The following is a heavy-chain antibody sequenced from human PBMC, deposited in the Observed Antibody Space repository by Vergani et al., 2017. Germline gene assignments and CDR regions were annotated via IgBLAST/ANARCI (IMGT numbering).Heavy chain of an antibody. CDR1: GGSISSGGYS. J-gene: IGHJ4*02. Sequence: QLQLQESGSGLVKPSQTLSLTCAVSGGSISSGGYSWSWIRQPPGKGLEWIGYSYHSGSTYYNPSLKSRVTISVDRSKNQFSLKLSSVTAADTAVYYCARVSYSGYDEHGLFDDWGQGSLVTVSS. D-gene: IGHD5-12*01. CDR3: ARVSYSGYDEHGLFDD. CDR2: SYHSGST. V-gene: IGHV4-30-2*01.